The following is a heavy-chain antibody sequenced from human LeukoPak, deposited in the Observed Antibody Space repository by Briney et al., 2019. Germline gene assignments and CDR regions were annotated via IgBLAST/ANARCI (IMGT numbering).Heavy chain of an antibody. D-gene: IGHD3-22*01. CDR2: INPNSGAT. CDR1: GYSFTGYY. Sequence: GASVKVSCKASGYSFTGYYIHWVRQAPGQGLEWMGWINPNSGATNYAQKFQDRVTMTRDTSISTAYMELRRLRSDDTAVYLCARDQNYFDTTTYYGPDYWGQGTLVTVSS. CDR3: ARDQNYFDTTTYYGPDY. V-gene: IGHV1-2*02. J-gene: IGHJ4*02.